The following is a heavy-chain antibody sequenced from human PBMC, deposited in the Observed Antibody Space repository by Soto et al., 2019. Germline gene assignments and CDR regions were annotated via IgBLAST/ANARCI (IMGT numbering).Heavy chain of an antibody. V-gene: IGHV4-39*07. CDR2: IYHSGST. CDR3: AREGTVVYSSSSRPWDY. D-gene: IGHD6-6*01. J-gene: IGHJ4*02. Sequence: PSETLSLTCTVSGGSISSSSYYWGWIRQPPGKGLEWIGSIYHSGSTNYNPSLKSRVTISVDTSKNQFSLKLSSVTAADTAVYYCAREGTVVYSSSSRPWDYWGQGTLVTVSS. CDR1: GGSISSSSYY.